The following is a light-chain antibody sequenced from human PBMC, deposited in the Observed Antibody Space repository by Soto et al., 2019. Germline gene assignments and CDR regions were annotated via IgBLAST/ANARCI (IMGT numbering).Light chain of an antibody. Sequence: SYELTQPLSVSVALGQTARITCGGNNIATKNVHWYQQKPGQAPVLVIYREVKRPSGIPERFSGSNSGNTATLTISRAQAVDEADYYCQVWDSSSPVVFGGGTKLTVL. CDR3: QVWDSSSPVV. CDR1: NIATKN. V-gene: IGLV3-9*01. CDR2: REV. J-gene: IGLJ2*01.